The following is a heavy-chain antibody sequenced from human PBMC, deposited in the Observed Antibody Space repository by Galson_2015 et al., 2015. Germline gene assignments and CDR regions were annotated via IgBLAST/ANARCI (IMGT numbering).Heavy chain of an antibody. Sequence: SLRLSCAASGFTFSSYGMHWVRQAPGKGLEWVAVISYDGSNKYYADSVKGRFTISRDNSRNTLYLQMNSLRAEDTAVYYCARGAYCSGGSCYSGYFQHWGQGTLVTVSS. CDR3: ARGAYCSGGSCYSGYFQH. CDR1: GFTFSSYG. V-gene: IGHV3-30*03. D-gene: IGHD2-15*01. J-gene: IGHJ1*01. CDR2: ISYDGSNK.